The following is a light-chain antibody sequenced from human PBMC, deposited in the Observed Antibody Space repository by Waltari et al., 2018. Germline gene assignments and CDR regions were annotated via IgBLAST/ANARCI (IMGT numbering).Light chain of an antibody. CDR3: AAWDDSLSGPI. V-gene: IGLV1-47*01. CDR2: TNN. J-gene: IGLJ2*01. Sequence: QSVLTQPPSASGTPGQRVTLSCSGRSSNIGSNSVYWYQHLPGTAPQVLNSTNNQRPSGVPDRFSGSKSGTSASLAISGLRSEDEADYYCAAWDDSLSGPIFGGGTKLTVL. CDR1: SSNIGSNS.